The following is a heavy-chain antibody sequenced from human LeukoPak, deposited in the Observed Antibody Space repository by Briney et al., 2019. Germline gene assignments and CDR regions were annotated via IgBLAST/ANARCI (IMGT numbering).Heavy chain of an antibody. J-gene: IGHJ3*02. V-gene: IGHV1-18*01. CDR1: GYTFTSYG. CDR3: ARAVARKRITIFGVVIGAFDI. Sequence: ASVKVSCKASGYTFTSYGISWVRQAPGQGLEWMGWISAYNGNTNYAQKLQGRVTMTTDTSTSTAYMELSSLRSEDTAVYYCARAVARKRITIFGVVIGAFDIWGQGTMVTVSS. D-gene: IGHD3-3*01. CDR2: ISAYNGNT.